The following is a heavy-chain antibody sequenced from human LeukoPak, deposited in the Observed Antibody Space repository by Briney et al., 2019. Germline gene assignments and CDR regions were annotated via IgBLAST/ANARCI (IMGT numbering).Heavy chain of an antibody. CDR2: INPNSGGT. CDR1: GYTFTGYY. Sequence: ASVKVSCKASGYTFTGYYMHWVRQAPGQGLEWMGWINPNSGGTNYAQKFQGRVTMTRDTSISTAYMELSRLRSDDTAVNYCARDGSASDYGDYVMGYWGQGTLVTVSS. CDR3: ARDGSASDYGDYVMGY. J-gene: IGHJ4*02. D-gene: IGHD4-17*01. V-gene: IGHV1-2*02.